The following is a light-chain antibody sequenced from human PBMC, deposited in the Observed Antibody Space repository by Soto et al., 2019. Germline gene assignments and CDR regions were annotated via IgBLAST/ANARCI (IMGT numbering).Light chain of an antibody. V-gene: IGKV3-20*01. CDR2: GAS. Sequence: EIVLTQSPGTLSLSPGERATLSCRASQSVTSSYLAWYQQKPGQAPRLLIYGASSRATGIPDRFSGSGSGTDFPLTINRLKLEDFAVYYCQQYGSSPRTFGQGTKLEIK. CDR1: QSVTSSY. CDR3: QQYGSSPRT. J-gene: IGKJ2*01.